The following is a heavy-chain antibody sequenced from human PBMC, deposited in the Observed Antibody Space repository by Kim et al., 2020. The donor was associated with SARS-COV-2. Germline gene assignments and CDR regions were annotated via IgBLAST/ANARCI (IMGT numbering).Heavy chain of an antibody. D-gene: IGHD5-12*01. CDR2: INPSGGST. CDR3: AREGLAATITNDYYYYGMDV. V-gene: IGHV1-46*01. J-gene: IGHJ6*02. Sequence: ASVKVSCKASGYTFTSYYMHWVRQAPGQGLEWMGIINPSGGSTSYAQKFQGRVTMTRDTSTSTVYMELSSLRSEDTAVYYCAREGLAATITNDYYYYGMDVWGQGTTVTVSS. CDR1: GYTFTSYY.